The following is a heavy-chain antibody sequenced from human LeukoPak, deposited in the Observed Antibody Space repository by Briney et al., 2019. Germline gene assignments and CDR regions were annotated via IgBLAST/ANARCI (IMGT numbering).Heavy chain of an antibody. V-gene: IGHV4-4*07. Sequence: PSEALSLTCAVSGGSISSDNWWSWVRQPAGKGLEWVGRIYTSGSTNYNPSLKSRVTMSVDTSKNQFSLKLSSVTAADTAVYYCATPNYADAFDIWGQGTMVTVSS. CDR1: GGSISSDN. J-gene: IGHJ3*02. D-gene: IGHD4/OR15-4a*01. CDR3: ATPNYADAFDI. CDR2: IYTSGST.